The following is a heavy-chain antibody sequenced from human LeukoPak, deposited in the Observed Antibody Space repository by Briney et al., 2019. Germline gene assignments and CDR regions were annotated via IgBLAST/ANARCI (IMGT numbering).Heavy chain of an antibody. CDR1: EFTFSSYW. J-gene: IGHJ4*02. D-gene: IGHD6-19*01. CDR2: IKRDGSEK. CDR3: ARLGPASSGWPESFDY. V-gene: IGHV3-7*03. Sequence: AGGSLRLSCAASEFTFSSYWMSWVRQAPGKGLEWVANIKRDGSEKYYVDSVKGRFTISRDNAKNSLDLQMNSLRVEDTAVYYCARLGPASSGWPESFDYWGQGTLVTVSS.